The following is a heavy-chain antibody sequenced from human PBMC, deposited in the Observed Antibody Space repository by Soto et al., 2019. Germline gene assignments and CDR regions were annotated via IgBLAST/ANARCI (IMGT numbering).Heavy chain of an antibody. CDR2: ASLGGDVS. CDR1: GFTFSSFV. Sequence: PGESLRLSCAVSGFTFSSFVMNWDRQAPGKGLEWVSTASLGGDVSHYTDSVKSRFTISRDNSRRTLHLQIDSLSAEDAAVYFCVRRAITATTNWGAFDVWGQGTVVTVSS. D-gene: IGHD1-20*01. J-gene: IGHJ3*01. CDR3: VRRAITATTNWGAFDV. V-gene: IGHV3-23*01.